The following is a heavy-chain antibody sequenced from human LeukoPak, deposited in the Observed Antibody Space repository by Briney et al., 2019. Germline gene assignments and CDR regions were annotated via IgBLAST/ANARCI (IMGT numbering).Heavy chain of an antibody. CDR2: ISAYNGNT. Sequence: GASVKVSCKASGYTFTSYGISWVRQAPGQGLEWMGWISAYNGNTNYAQKLQGRVTMTTDTSTSTAYMELRSLRSDDTAVYYCARDKSSSCYNTENWFDPWGQGTLVTVSS. D-gene: IGHD6-13*01. CDR3: ARDKSSSCYNTENWFDP. V-gene: IGHV1-18*01. CDR1: GYTFTSYG. J-gene: IGHJ5*02.